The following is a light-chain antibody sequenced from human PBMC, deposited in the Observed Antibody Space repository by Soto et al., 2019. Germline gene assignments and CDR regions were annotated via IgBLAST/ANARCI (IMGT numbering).Light chain of an antibody. V-gene: IGKV3-20*01. Sequence: EIVLTQSPGTLSLSPGDRATLSCRASQSISSSYFAWYQQKPGQAPRLLIYGTSSRATGIPDRFSGRGSGTDFTRIIIRLEPAEFAVYYCHQYSGSPPHTFGQGTKREIK. CDR2: GTS. CDR1: QSISSSY. CDR3: HQYSGSPPHT. J-gene: IGKJ2*01.